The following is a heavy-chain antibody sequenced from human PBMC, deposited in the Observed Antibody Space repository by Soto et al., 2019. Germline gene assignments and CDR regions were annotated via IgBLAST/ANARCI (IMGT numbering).Heavy chain of an antibody. CDR2: ISAYNGNT. CDR1: GYTFTSYY. V-gene: IGHV1-18*04. D-gene: IGHD3-16*02. Sequence: ASVKVSCKASGYTFTSYYMHWVRQAPGQGLEWMGWISAYNGNTNYAQKLQGRVTMTTDTSTSTAYMELSSVTAADTAVYFCASHLHLSTFDSWGQGTLVTVSS. J-gene: IGHJ4*02. CDR3: ASHLHLSTFDS.